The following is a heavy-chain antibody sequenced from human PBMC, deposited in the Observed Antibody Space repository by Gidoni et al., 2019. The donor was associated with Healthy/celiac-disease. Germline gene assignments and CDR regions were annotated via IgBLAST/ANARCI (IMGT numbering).Heavy chain of an antibody. CDR1: GGSISSYY. J-gene: IGHJ4*02. CDR2: IYYSGST. CDR3: ARVRRRLGIAVAGYFDY. V-gene: IGHV4-59*01. D-gene: IGHD6-19*01. Sequence: QAQLQESGPGLVKPSETRSLTCTGSGGSISSYYWSWIRQPPGKGLEWIWYIYYSGSTNYNPSLKSRVTISVDTSKNQFSRKLSSVTAADTAVYYCARVRRRLGIAVAGYFDYWGQGTLVTVSS.